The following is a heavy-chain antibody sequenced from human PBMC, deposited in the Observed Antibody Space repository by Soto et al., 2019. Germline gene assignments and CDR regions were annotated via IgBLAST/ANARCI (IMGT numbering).Heavy chain of an antibody. V-gene: IGHV4-59*08. CDR3: ASLWFGELYSDY. CDR2: IYYSGST. Sequence: SETLSLTCTVSGGSISSYYWSWIRQPPGKGLEWIGYIYYSGSTNYNPSLKSRVTISVDTSKNQFSLKLSSVTAADTAVYYCASLWFGELYSDYWGQGTLVTVSS. J-gene: IGHJ4*02. D-gene: IGHD3-10*01. CDR1: GGSISSYY.